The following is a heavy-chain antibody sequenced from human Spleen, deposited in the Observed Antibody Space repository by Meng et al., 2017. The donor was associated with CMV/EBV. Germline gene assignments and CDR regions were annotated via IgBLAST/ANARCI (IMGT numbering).Heavy chain of an antibody. D-gene: IGHD6-19*01. CDR1: GITFSSYW. CDR2: INNDGSRT. J-gene: IGHJ4*02. Sequence: CAASGITFSSYWMHWVRQAPGKGLVWVSHINNDGSRTNYADSVKGRFTISRDSAKNTLYLQMNSLRAEDTAVYYCARPSSGWSFANWGQGTLVTVSS. CDR3: ARPSSGWSFAN. V-gene: IGHV3-74*01.